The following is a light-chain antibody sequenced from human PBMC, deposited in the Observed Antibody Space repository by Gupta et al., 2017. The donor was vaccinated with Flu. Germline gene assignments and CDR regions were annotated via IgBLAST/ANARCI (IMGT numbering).Light chain of an antibody. CDR3: QQYGTSLRT. V-gene: IGKV3-20*01. J-gene: IGKJ1*01. Sequence: DIVLTQSAGTLPLSPGERATLSCRASQSVSSSDLAWYQQKPGQAPRLLIFGASSRATGIPDRFSGSGSGTDFTLTISRLEPEDFAVYYCQQYGTSLRTFGQGTKVEIK. CDR2: GAS. CDR1: QSVSSSD.